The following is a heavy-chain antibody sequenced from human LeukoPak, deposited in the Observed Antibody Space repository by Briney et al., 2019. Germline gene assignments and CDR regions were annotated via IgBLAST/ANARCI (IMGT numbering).Heavy chain of an antibody. D-gene: IGHD3-22*01. J-gene: IGHJ4*02. V-gene: IGHV3-30*02. CDR3: AKDHYYYDSSGYMSIFSDY. CDR2: IRYDGSNK. Sequence: GGSLRLSCAASGFTFSSYGMHWVRQAPGKGLEWVAFIRYDGSNKYYADSVKGRFTISRDNSKNTLYLQMNSLRVEDTAVYYCAKDHYYYDSSGYMSIFSDYWGQGTLVTVSS. CDR1: GFTFSSYG.